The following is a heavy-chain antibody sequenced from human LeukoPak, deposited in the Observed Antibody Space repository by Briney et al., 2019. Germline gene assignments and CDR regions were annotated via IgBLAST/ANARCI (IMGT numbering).Heavy chain of an antibody. CDR1: GYSISSGYY. CDR3: GRNFGKHIVVGTGFRGGGYWYFDL. D-gene: IGHD2-21*02. CDR2: IYHSGST. V-gene: IGHV4-38-2*02. Sequence: SETLSLTCTVSGYSISSGYYWGWIRQPPVKGLEWIGSIYHSGSTYYNPSLKSRVTISVDTSKNQFSLKLSSVAAADTAVYYWGRNFGKHIVVGTGFRGGGYWYFDLWGRGTLVTVSS. J-gene: IGHJ2*01.